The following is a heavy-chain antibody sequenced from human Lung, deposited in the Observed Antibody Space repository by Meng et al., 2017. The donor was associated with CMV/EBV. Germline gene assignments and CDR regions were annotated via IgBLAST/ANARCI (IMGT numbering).Heavy chain of an antibody. D-gene: IGHD7-27*01. CDR1: GDSITTHNYY. Sequence: SXTXSLXXSVSGDSITTHNYYWGWIRQPPGKGLEWIGRISYTGNTHSNPSLASRVTMSVDTSKNQFSLRLTSVTVADTAVYYCARQLAPNWADMTENFDSXGQGXLVTVSS. CDR2: ISYTGNT. J-gene: IGHJ4*02. V-gene: IGHV4-39*01. CDR3: ARQLAPNWADMTENFDS.